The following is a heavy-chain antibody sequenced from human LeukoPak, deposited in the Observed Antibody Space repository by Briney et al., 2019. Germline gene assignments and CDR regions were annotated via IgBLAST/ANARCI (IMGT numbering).Heavy chain of an antibody. CDR2: MSGSGDST. J-gene: IGHJ4*02. V-gene: IGHV3-23*01. Sequence: GGSLRLSCTASGFTFSSYAMSWVRQAPGKGLEWVSTMSGSGDSTYYADSVKGRFTVSRDNSKNTLYLQMNSLRAEHTAVYFCANPDSSGFYFSIRFDFWGQGTLVTVSS. CDR1: GFTFSSYA. D-gene: IGHD3-22*01. CDR3: ANPDSSGFYFSIRFDF.